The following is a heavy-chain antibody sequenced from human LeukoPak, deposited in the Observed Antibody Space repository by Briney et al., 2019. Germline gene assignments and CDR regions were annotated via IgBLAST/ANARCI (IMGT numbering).Heavy chain of an antibody. D-gene: IGHD3-22*01. J-gene: IGHJ4*02. V-gene: IGHV1-69*13. Sequence: SVKVSCKASGGTFSSYAISWVRQAPGQGLEWMGGIIPIFGTANYAQKFQGRVTITADESTSTAYMELSSLRSEDTAVYYCAREVHTYYYDSSGYYYDYWGQGTLVTVSS. CDR2: IIPIFGTA. CDR1: GGTFSSYA. CDR3: AREVHTYYYDSSGYYYDY.